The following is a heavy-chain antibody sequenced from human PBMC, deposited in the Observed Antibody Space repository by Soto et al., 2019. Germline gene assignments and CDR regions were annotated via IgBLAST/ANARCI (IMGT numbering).Heavy chain of an antibody. Sequence: QVQLVQSGPEVKRPGSSVKVSCKASGDTFSFYSINWVRQAPGLGLEWMGRVNPILSMSNYAQRFQGRVTMTADKSTSTAYMELSGLRSEDTAMYYCATSYGSGYRAFDYWGQGALVTVSS. V-gene: IGHV1-69*04. CDR2: VNPILSMS. D-gene: IGHD3-10*01. J-gene: IGHJ4*02. CDR1: GDTFSFYS. CDR3: ATSYGSGYRAFDY.